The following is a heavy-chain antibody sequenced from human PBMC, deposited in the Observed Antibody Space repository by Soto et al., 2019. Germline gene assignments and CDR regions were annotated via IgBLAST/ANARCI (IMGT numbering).Heavy chain of an antibody. CDR1: GGSISSYY. D-gene: IGHD3-3*01. V-gene: IGHV4-59*01. J-gene: IGHJ5*02. CDR2: IYYSGST. CDR3: ARDGTYYDFWSGYYIGNWFDP. Sequence: SETLSLTCTVSGGSISSYYWSWIRQPPGKGLEWIGYIYYSGSTNYNPSLKSRVTISVDTSKNQFSLKLSSVTAADTAVYYCARDGTYYDFWSGYYIGNWFDPWAREPWSPSPQ.